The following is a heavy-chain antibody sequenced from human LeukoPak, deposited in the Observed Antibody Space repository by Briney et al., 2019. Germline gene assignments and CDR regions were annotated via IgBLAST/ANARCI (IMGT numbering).Heavy chain of an antibody. D-gene: IGHD2-15*01. J-gene: IGHJ4*02. Sequence: SETLSLTCTVSGGSISSSSYYWGWIRQPPGKGLEWIGSIFYSGSAYYNPSLKSRVIISVDTSKNQFSLRLSSVTAADTAVYYCARERCGSGSCYSGVWGQGTLVTVSS. CDR3: ARERCGSGSCYSGV. CDR1: GGSISSSSYY. CDR2: IFYSGSA. V-gene: IGHV4-39*07.